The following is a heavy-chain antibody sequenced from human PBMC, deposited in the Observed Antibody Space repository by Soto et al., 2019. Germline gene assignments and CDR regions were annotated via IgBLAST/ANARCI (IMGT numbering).Heavy chain of an antibody. V-gene: IGHV3-23*01. D-gene: IGHD5-18*01. J-gene: IGHJ4*02. CDR2: ISPSASET. CDR1: GFSFSTSS. Sequence: EVQLLESGGDLVQPGGSLRLSCAASGFSFSTSSMAWVRQPPGKGLAWVSAISPSASETLYADSVKGRFTISRDNTQNTLFLQMTSLRAEDTAVYYCAKSGYTFSYEWGEVALVNVSS. CDR3: AKSGYTFSYE.